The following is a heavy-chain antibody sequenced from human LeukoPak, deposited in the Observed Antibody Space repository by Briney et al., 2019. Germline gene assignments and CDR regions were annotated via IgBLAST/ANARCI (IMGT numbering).Heavy chain of an antibody. J-gene: IGHJ3*02. CDR2: IYHSGST. CDR3: ASPGGNQADDAFDI. Sequence: SETLSLTCTVSGYSISSGYYWGWIRQPPGKGLEWIGSIYHSGSTYYNPSLKSRVTISVDTSKNQFSLKLSSVTAADTAVYYCASPGGNQADDAFDIWGQGTMVTVSS. V-gene: IGHV4-38-2*02. CDR1: GYSISSGYY. D-gene: IGHD4-23*01.